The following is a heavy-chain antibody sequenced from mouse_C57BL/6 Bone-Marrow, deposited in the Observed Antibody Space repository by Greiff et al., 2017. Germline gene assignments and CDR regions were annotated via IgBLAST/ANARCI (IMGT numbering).Heavy chain of an antibody. CDR3: ANGSRGAWFAY. J-gene: IGHJ3*01. D-gene: IGHD1-1*01. Sequence: EVQLQQSVAELVRPGASVKLSCTASGFNIKNTYMHWVKQRPEQGLEWIGRIDPANGNTKYAPKVQGKATITADTSSNTAYLQLSILTSDDTAIYCCANGSRGAWFAYWGQETLVTVSA. CDR2: IDPANGNT. CDR1: GFNIKNTY. V-gene: IGHV14-3*01.